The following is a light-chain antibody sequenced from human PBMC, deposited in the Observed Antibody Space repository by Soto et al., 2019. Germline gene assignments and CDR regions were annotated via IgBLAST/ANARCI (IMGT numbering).Light chain of an antibody. CDR2: DAS. CDR3: QVYDVWPPSLT. J-gene: IGKJ4*01. CDR1: QSVSSN. V-gene: IGKV3-15*01. Sequence: EIVMTQSPATLSVSPGERATLSCRASQSVSSNLAWYQHKPGQAPRLLIYDASTRATGIPARFSGSGSGTEFTLTISSLQSEDFAVYYCQVYDVWPPSLTFGGGTKVEIK.